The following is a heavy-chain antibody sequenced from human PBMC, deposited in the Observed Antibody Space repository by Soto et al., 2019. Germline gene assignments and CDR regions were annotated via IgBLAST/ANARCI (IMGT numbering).Heavy chain of an antibody. J-gene: IGHJ1*01. CDR1: GSSLMTNGVG. D-gene: IGHD1-1*01. CDR3: AHNNVSTGFQH. Sequence: SGPTLVNPTQTLTLTCTVSGSSLMTNGVGVGWFRQPPGKALEWLALIYRDDDRRYRPSLKSRVTITKDNTKNQVFLTMTNMDPVDTATYYCAHNNVSTGFQHWGQGTLVTVSS. CDR2: IYRDDDR. V-gene: IGHV2-5*02.